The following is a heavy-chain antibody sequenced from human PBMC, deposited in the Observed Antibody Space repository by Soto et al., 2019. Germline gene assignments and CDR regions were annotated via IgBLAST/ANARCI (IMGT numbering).Heavy chain of an antibody. Sequence: PSETLSLTCTVSGGSISSGGYYWSWIRQHPGKGLEWIGYIYYSGSTYYNPSLKSRVTISVDTSKNQFSLKLSSVTAADTAVYYCARDSELSLMDAWGQGTTVTVSS. D-gene: IGHD1-26*01. CDR2: IYYSGST. CDR3: ARDSELSLMDA. J-gene: IGHJ6*02. V-gene: IGHV4-31*03. CDR1: GGSISSGGYY.